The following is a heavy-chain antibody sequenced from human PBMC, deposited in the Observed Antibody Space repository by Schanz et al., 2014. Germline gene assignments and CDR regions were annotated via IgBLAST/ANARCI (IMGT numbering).Heavy chain of an antibody. D-gene: IGHD6-13*01. CDR3: AGEEGCGIAAAGPKHYYYGMDV. CDR2: ISSSSSYI. J-gene: IGHJ6*02. V-gene: IGHV3-21*01. Sequence: EVQLVESGGGLVKPGGSLRLSCAASGFTFSSYSMNWVRQAPGKGLEWVSSISSSSSYIYYADSVKGRFTISRDNAKNSLYLQMNSLRAEDTTMYYCAGEEGCGIAAAGPKHYYYGMDVWGQGTTVTVSS. CDR1: GFTFSSYS.